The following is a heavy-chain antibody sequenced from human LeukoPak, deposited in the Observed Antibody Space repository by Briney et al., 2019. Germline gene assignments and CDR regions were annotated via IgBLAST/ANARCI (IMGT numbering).Heavy chain of an antibody. Sequence: SETLSLTCAVSGYSISSSYYCGWIRQPPGKGLEWIGSIYHSGSTYYNPSLKSRVTISVDTSKNQFSLKLSSVTAADTAVYYCARQLGLLDYWGQGTLVTVSS. J-gene: IGHJ4*02. D-gene: IGHD6-13*01. V-gene: IGHV4-38-2*01. CDR3: ARQLGLLDY. CDR2: IYHSGST. CDR1: GYSISSSYY.